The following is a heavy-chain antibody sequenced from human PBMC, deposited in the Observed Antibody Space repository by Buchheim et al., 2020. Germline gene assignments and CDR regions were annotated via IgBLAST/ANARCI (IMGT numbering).Heavy chain of an antibody. Sequence: QVQLQESGPGLVKPSETLSLTCTVSGGSISSYYWSWIRQPPGKGLEWIGYIYYSGSTNYNPSLKSRVTISVDTSKNQFSLKLSSVTAADTAVYYCARGGLTQLSMWLDPWGQGTL. CDR3: ARGGLTQLSMWLDP. V-gene: IGHV4-59*01. CDR1: GGSISSYY. J-gene: IGHJ5*02. D-gene: IGHD5-18*01. CDR2: IYYSGST.